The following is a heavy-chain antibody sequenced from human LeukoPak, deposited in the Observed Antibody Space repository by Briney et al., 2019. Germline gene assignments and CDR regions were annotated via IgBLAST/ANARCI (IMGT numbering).Heavy chain of an antibody. V-gene: IGHV1-2*02. J-gene: IGHJ5*02. CDR3: VRGAIFGVATNWFDP. CDR2: INPKSGGT. D-gene: IGHD3-3*01. Sequence: ASVKVSCKTSGYTFTGYYLHWVRQAPGQGHEWMGWINPKSGGTNSSQNFQGRVTMTRDTSISTAYLELRSLISDDTAVYYCVRGAIFGVATNWFDPWGQGTLVTVSS. CDR1: GYTFTGYY.